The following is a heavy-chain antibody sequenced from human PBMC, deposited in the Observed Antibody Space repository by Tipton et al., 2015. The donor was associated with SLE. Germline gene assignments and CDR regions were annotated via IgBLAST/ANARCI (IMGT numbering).Heavy chain of an antibody. D-gene: IGHD3-3*01. CDR2: IYYSGTT. CDR3: ARGDFWSCLDY. J-gene: IGHJ4*02. CDR1: GGSITSRY. V-gene: IGHV4-59*11. Sequence: GLVKPSGTLSLTCTVSGGSITSRYWNWVRQPPGKGLEWIGYIYYSGTTSYNSSLKSRVTISVGSAKNQFSLKVSSVTAADTAVYFCARGDFWSCLDYWGQGALVTVSS.